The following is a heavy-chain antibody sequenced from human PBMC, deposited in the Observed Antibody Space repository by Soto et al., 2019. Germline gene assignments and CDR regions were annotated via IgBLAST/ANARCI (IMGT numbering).Heavy chain of an antibody. V-gene: IGHV3-30*18. CDR1: GFTFSSYG. J-gene: IGHJ4*02. D-gene: IGHD2-2*01. CDR2: ISYDGSNK. CDR3: AKDPNCSSTSCEDY. Sequence: ESGVGVVQPGRSLRLSCAASGFTFSSYGMHWVRQAPGKGLEWVAVISYDGSNKYYADSVKGRFTISRDNSKNTLYLQMNSLRAEDTAVYYCAKDPNCSSTSCEDYWGQGTLVTVSS.